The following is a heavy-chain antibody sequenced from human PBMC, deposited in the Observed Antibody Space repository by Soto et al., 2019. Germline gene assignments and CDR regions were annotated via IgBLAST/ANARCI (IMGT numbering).Heavy chain of an antibody. V-gene: IGHV3-48*02. D-gene: IGHD2-21*02. CDR3: ASEALCGADCYFFEY. J-gene: IGHJ4*02. CDR1: GFTFNTYA. Sequence: PGGSLRLSCVASGFTFNTYAMNWVRQAPGKGLEWVSKINYSGSNIYYSKSVKGRFTISRDNAKNSLYLQMNSLTDEDTAIYFCASEALCGADCYFFEYWGPGTLVTVSS. CDR2: INYSGSNI.